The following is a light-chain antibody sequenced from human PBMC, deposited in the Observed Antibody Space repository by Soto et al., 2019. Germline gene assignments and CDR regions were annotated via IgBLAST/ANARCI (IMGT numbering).Light chain of an antibody. CDR3: QSYDSSNHVV. CDR1: SGSIASYY. V-gene: IGLV6-57*01. Sequence: NFMLTQPHSVSESPGKTVTISCTRSSGSIASYYVQWYQQRPGSSPTTVIYEDNQRPSGVPDRFSGSIDSSSNSASLTISGLKTEDEADYYCQSYDSSNHVVSGGGTKLTVL. CDR2: EDN. J-gene: IGLJ2*01.